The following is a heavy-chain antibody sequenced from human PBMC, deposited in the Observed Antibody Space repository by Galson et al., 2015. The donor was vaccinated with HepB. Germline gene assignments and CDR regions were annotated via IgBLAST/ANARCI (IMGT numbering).Heavy chain of an antibody. CDR1: GYTFTSYA. Sequence: KVSCKASGYTFTSYAMHWVRQMPGKGLEWMGRIDPSDSYTNYSPSFQGHVTISADKSISTAYLQWSSLKASDTAMYYCATPRPGGSGSYYYAFDIWGQGTMVTVSS. D-gene: IGHD3-10*01. CDR2: IDPSDSYT. J-gene: IGHJ3*02. CDR3: ATPRPGGSGSYYYAFDI. V-gene: IGHV5-10-1*01.